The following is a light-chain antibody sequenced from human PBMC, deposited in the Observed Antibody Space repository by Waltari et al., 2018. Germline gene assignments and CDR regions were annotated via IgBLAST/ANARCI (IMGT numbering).Light chain of an antibody. CDR1: QSVLYSSSNKNY. CDR3: QQYYSSLWT. V-gene: IGKV4-1*01. Sequence: DIVMTQSPDSLAVSLGERATINCKSSQSVLYSSSNKNYLAWYQQKPGQPPKLLIYWASTRESGVPDRFSGSRSGTDFTLTISSLQAEDVAVYYCQQYYSSLWTFGQGTKVEIK. J-gene: IGKJ1*01. CDR2: WAS.